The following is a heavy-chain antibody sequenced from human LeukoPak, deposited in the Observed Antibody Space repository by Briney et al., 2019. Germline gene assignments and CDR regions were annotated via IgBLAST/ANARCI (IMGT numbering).Heavy chain of an antibody. CDR2: IYYSGRT. CDR1: GGSISSYY. CDR3: ARHRFGELDY. V-gene: IGHV4-59*01. D-gene: IGHD3-10*01. Sequence: SETLSLTCTVSGGSISSYYWSWIRQPPGKGLEGIGDIYYSGRTNYNPSVKRRVTISLDTSKNQFSLKLRSVTAADTAVYYCARHRFGELDYWGQGTLVTVSS. J-gene: IGHJ4*02.